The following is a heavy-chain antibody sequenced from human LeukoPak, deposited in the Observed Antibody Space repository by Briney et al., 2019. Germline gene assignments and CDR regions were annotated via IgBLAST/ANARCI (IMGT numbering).Heavy chain of an antibody. CDR3: ARETPLFTVTTGRYYFDY. CDR2: INPNSGGT. V-gene: IGHV1-2*04. J-gene: IGHJ4*02. CDR1: GYAFTGYY. Sequence: GASVNVSCKASGYAFTGYYMHWVRQAPGQGLEWMGWINPNSGGTNYAQKFQGWVTMTRDTSISTAYMELSRLRSDDTAVYYCARETPLFTVTTGRYYFDYWGQGTLVTVSS. D-gene: IGHD4-17*01.